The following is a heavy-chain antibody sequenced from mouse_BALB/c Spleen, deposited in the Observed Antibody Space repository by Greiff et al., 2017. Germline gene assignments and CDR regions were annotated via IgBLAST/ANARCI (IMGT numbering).Heavy chain of an antibody. Sequence: EVKLQESGPGLVKPSQSLSLTCSVTGYSITSGYYWNWIRQFPGNKLEWMGYISYDGSNNYNPSLKNRISITRDTSKNQFFLKLNSVTTEDTATYYCAREDDGYYDYWGQGTTLTVSS. V-gene: IGHV3-6*02. CDR2: ISYDGSN. CDR3: AREDDGYYDY. CDR1: GYSITSGYY. J-gene: IGHJ2*01. D-gene: IGHD2-3*01.